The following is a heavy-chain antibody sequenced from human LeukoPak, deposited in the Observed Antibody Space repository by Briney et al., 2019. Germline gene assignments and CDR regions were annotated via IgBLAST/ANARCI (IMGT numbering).Heavy chain of an antibody. CDR1: GYTFTGHY. V-gene: IGHV1-2*02. CDR2: INPNSGVT. CDR3: ARLTYCSSTNCFDY. D-gene: IGHD2-2*01. J-gene: IGHJ4*02. Sequence: ASVKVSCKASGYTFTGHYIHWVRQAPGQGLEWMGWINPNSGVTNYAQKFQGRVTMTRDTSISTAYMELSRLRSDDTAVYYCARLTYCSSTNCFDYWGQGTLVTVSS.